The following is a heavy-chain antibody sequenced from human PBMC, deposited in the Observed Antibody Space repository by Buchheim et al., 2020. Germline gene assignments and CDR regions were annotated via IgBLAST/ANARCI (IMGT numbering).Heavy chain of an antibody. Sequence: QVQLVESGGGVVQPGRSLRLSCAASGFTFSSYGMHWVRQAPGKGLEWVAVIWYDGSNKYYADSVKGRFTISRDNSKNPLYLQMNSLRAEDTAVYYCARGVGIVATMELDYWGQGTL. CDR3: ARGVGIVATMELDY. J-gene: IGHJ4*02. CDR1: GFTFSSYG. V-gene: IGHV3-33*01. CDR2: IWYDGSNK. D-gene: IGHD5-12*01.